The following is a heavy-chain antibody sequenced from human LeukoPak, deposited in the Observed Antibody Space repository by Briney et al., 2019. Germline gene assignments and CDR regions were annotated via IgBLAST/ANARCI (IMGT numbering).Heavy chain of an antibody. D-gene: IGHD3-10*01. CDR2: MNPNSGNT. V-gene: IGHV1-8*01. J-gene: IGHJ6*03. CDR3: ARSRRGSGSRDYYYYYMDV. Sequence: ASAKVSCKASGYTFTSYDINWVRQATGQGLEWMGWMNPNSGNTGYAQKFQGRVTMTRNTSISTAYMELSSLRSEDTAVYYCARSRRGSGSRDYYYYYMDVWGKGTTVTVSS. CDR1: GYTFTSYD.